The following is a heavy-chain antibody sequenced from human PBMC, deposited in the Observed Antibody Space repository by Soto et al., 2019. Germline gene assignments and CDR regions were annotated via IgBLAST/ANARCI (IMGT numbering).Heavy chain of an antibody. CDR3: ARGDRAYYYILAGQGAFDY. CDR2: ITPIFGTA. J-gene: IGHJ4*02. CDR1: GGTFSSYA. V-gene: IGHV1-69*12. D-gene: IGHD3-9*01. Sequence: QVQLVQSGAEVKKPGSSVKVSCKASGGTFSSYAISWVRQAPGQGLEWMGGITPIFGTAKHAQKFQGRVTITADESTRTAYMEMSSLRSEDTAMYYCARGDRAYYYILAGQGAFDYWGQGSLVTVSS.